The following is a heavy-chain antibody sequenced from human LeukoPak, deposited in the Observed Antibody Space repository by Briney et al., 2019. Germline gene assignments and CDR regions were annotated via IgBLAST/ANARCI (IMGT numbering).Heavy chain of an antibody. CDR1: GGSISSYY. CDR3: ARTGPHYYYGMDG. Sequence: SETLSLTCTVSGGSISSYYWSWIRRPPGKGLEWIGYIYYSGSTNYNPSLKSRVTISVDTSKNQFSLKLSSVTAADTAVYYCARTGPHYYYGMDGWGQGTTVTVSS. D-gene: IGHD3-9*01. V-gene: IGHV4-59*01. J-gene: IGHJ6*02. CDR2: IYYSGST.